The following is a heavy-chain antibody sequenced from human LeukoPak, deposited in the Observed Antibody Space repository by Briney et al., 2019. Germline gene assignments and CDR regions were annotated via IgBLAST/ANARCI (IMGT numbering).Heavy chain of an antibody. V-gene: IGHV4-4*09. CDR3: ARLTRLSTSPDRYYLDY. CDR2: IYTSGGT. J-gene: IGHJ4*02. Sequence: SETLSLTCTVSGDSISSYYWSWIRQPPGKGLEWIGYIYTSGGTYYIPSLKGRVTISIDTSKNQFSLKLSSVTAADSAMYYCARLTRLSTSPDRYYLDYWGQGTLVTVSS. CDR1: GDSISSYY. D-gene: IGHD6-6*01.